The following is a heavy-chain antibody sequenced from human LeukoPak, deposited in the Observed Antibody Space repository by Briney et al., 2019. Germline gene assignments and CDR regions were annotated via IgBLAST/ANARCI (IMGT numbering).Heavy chain of an antibody. D-gene: IGHD6-19*01. CDR3: ARVLEGSSGQHWYFDL. J-gene: IGHJ2*01. Sequence: PSETLSLTCAVYGGSFSGYYWSWIRQPPGKGLEWIGEINHSGSTNHNPSLKSRVTISVDTSKNQFSLRLSSVTAADTAVYYCARVLEGSSGQHWYFDLWGRGTLVTVSS. CDR1: GGSFSGYY. CDR2: INHSGST. V-gene: IGHV4-34*01.